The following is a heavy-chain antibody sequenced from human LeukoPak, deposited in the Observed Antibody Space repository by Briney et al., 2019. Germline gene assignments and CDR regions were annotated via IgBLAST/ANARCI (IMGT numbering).Heavy chain of an antibody. V-gene: IGHV5-51*01. CDR3: ARLESVAATGY. J-gene: IGHJ4*02. CDR1: GYSFTSYW. CDR2: IYPGDSDT. D-gene: IGHD6-19*01. Sequence: GESLKISFKGSGYSFTSYWIAWVRQMPGKGLEWMGIIYPGDSDTRYSPSSQGQVTISADKSISTAYLQWSSLKASDTAMYYCARLESVAATGYWGQGTLVTVSS.